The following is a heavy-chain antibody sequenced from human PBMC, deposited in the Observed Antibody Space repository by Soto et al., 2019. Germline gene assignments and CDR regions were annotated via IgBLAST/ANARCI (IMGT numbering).Heavy chain of an antibody. Sequence: QVQLVQSGAEVKKPGASVKVSCKASGYTFTSYAMHWVRQAPGQRLEWMGWINAGNGNTKYSQKFQGRVTITRDTSASTAYMELSSLRSEDTAVYYCARVGRGIAVAVVGYYGMDVWGQGPTVTVSS. V-gene: IGHV1-3*01. CDR3: ARVGRGIAVAVVGYYGMDV. CDR2: INAGNGNT. J-gene: IGHJ6*02. D-gene: IGHD6-19*01. CDR1: GYTFTSYA.